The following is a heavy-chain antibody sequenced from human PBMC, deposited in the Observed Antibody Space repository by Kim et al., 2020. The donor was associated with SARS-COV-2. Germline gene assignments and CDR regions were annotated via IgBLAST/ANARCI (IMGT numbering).Heavy chain of an antibody. V-gene: IGHV1-8*01. CDR2: MNPNSGNT. D-gene: IGHD3-3*01. CDR1: GYTFTSYD. Sequence: ASVKVSCKASGYTFTSYDINWVRQATGQGLEWMGWMNPNSGNTGYAQKFQGRVTMTRNTSISTAYMELSSLRSEDTAVYYCARETRRITIFGVLTAPNYYYDYMDVGGKGTTVTVSS. CDR3: ARETRRITIFGVLTAPNYYYDYMDV. J-gene: IGHJ6*03.